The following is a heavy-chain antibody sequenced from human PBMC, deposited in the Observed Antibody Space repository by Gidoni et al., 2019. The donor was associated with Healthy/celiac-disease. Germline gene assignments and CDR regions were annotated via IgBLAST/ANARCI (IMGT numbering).Heavy chain of an antibody. J-gene: IGHJ3*02. V-gene: IGHV3-30*03. CDR3: ATLRFLESVDI. D-gene: IGHD3-3*01. CDR2: ISYDGSNK. CDR1: GFTFSSYG. Sequence: QVQLVESGGGVVQPGRSLRPACAASGFTFSSYGMHWVRQAPGKGLEWVAVISYDGSNKYYADSVKGRFTISRDNSKNTLYLQMNSLRAEDTAVYYCATLRFLESVDIWGQGTMVTVSS.